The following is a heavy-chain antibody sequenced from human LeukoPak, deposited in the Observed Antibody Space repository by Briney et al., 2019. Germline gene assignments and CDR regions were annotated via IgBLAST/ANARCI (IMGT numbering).Heavy chain of an antibody. V-gene: IGHV3-30*18. CDR3: AKIRVGPWDY. CDR1: GFTFSSYA. CDR2: ISYDGSNK. D-gene: IGHD2-15*01. Sequence: PGGSLRLSYAASGFTFSSYAMSWVRQAPGKGLEWVAVISYDGSNKYYADSVKGRFTISRDNSKNTLYLQMSSLRAEDTAVYYCAKIRVGPWDYWGQGTLVTVSS. J-gene: IGHJ4*02.